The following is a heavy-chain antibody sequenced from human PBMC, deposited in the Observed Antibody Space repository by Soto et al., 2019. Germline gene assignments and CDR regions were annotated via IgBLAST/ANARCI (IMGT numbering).Heavy chain of an antibody. CDR2: VDYSGNT. Sequence: QVQLQESGPGLVKPSQNLSLTCSVSGGSLSSGHYYWTWIRQRPGKGLEWLGYVDYSGNTHYNPSLKSRLTTSVDTSKNQYSLRLSSVTAADTAVYFCPRESNCISSSCHSFESWGQGTLVTVSS. CDR3: PRESNCISSSCHSFES. D-gene: IGHD2-15*01. CDR1: GGSLSSGHYY. V-gene: IGHV4-31*03. J-gene: IGHJ4*02.